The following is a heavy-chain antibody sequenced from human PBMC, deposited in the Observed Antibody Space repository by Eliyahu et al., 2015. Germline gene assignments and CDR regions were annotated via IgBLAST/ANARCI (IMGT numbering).Heavy chain of an antibody. CDR2: MRYSGTT. CDR1: GGSISSSTYY. D-gene: IGHD2-21*01. CDR3: TTYITSSRWFDP. Sequence: QLQLRESGPGLVKPSETLSLTCTVSGGSISSSTYYWGWIRQPPGKGLEWIGVMRYSGTTYYNPPLKSRVTMSVDTSKNQFSLKLTSVTAADTAVYYCTTYITSSRWFDPWGQGTLVTVSS. V-gene: IGHV4-39*01. J-gene: IGHJ5*02.